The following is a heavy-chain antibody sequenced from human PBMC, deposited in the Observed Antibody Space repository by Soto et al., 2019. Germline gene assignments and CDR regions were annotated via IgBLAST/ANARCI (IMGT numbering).Heavy chain of an antibody. Sequence: QVQLVQSGAEVKKPGSSVKVSCRASGGTFNNYAVTWVRQAPGQGLEWMGGTIPISGTANYAQKFQGRVRITADKSTTTVHMELSSLRTEDTAMYYCASSYGTSWYGDWWGQGTLVTVSS. D-gene: IGHD6-13*01. CDR3: ASSYGTSWYGDW. J-gene: IGHJ4*02. CDR1: GGTFNNYA. V-gene: IGHV1-69*06. CDR2: TIPISGTA.